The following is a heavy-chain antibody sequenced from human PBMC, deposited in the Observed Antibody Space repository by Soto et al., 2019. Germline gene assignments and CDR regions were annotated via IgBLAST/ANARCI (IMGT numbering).Heavy chain of an antibody. J-gene: IGHJ6*02. D-gene: IGHD5-18*01. V-gene: IGHV3-23*01. Sequence: EVQLLESGGGLVQPGGSLRLSCAASGFTFSSYAMSCVRQAPGKGLEWVSGISGSGGSTNYADSVKGRFTISRDNSKNTLYLQMNSLRAEDTAVYYCAKEAGYSYGYDGMDVWGQGTTVTVSS. CDR2: ISGSGGST. CDR1: GFTFSSYA. CDR3: AKEAGYSYGYDGMDV.